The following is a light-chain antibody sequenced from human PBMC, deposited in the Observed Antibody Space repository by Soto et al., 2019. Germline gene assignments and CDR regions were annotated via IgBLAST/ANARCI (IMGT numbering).Light chain of an antibody. CDR2: EGS. CDR1: SSDIGSYKF. Sequence: QSVLTQPASVSESPGQSITISCTGTSSDIGSYKFVSWYQHHPGKAPELMIYEGSKRPSGVSDRFSGSKSGNTASLTISGLQADDEADYYCCSYAGSANVFGTGTKLTVL. CDR3: CSYAGSANV. V-gene: IGLV2-23*03. J-gene: IGLJ1*01.